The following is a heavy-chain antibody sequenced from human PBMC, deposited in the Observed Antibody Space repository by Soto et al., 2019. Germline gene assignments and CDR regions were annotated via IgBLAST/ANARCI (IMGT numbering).Heavy chain of an antibody. CDR1: GGTLSSYA. CDR3: ARDPGVTTSEVRGGMDV. Sequence: QVQLVQSGAEVKKPGSSVKVSCKASGGTLSSYAISWVRQAPGQGLEWMGGIIPIFGTANYAQKFQGRVTITADESTSTAYMELSSLRSEDTAVYYCARDPGVTTSEVRGGMDVWGQGTTVTVSS. CDR2: IIPIFGTA. D-gene: IGHD4-17*01. V-gene: IGHV1-69*01. J-gene: IGHJ6*02.